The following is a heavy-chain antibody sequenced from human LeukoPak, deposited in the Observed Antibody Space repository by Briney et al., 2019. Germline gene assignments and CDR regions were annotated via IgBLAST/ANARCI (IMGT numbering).Heavy chain of an antibody. D-gene: IGHD2-2*01. V-gene: IGHV1-24*01. CDR3: ARTRAGRFPELLSFDY. J-gene: IGHJ4*02. CDR2: FDPEDGET. Sequence: GASVKVSCKVSGYTLTELSMHWVRQAPGKGLEWMGGFDPEDGETIYAQKFQGRVTMTEDTSTDTAYMELSSLRSEDTAVYYCARTRAGRFPELLSFDYWGQGTLVTVSS. CDR1: GYTLTELS.